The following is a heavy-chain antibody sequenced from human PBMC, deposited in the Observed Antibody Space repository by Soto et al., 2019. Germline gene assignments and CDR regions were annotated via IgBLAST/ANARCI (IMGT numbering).Heavy chain of an antibody. D-gene: IGHD5-12*01. Sequence: GVSLGLSCAASGFTFGNYAMSWVRQAPGKGLEWVSAISGSGGSTNYADSVKGRFTISRDNSKNTLYLQMNSLRAEDTAVYYCAKDRSWLQNRHFDYWGQGTLVTV. CDR2: ISGSGGST. CDR3: AKDRSWLQNRHFDY. J-gene: IGHJ4*02. V-gene: IGHV3-23*01. CDR1: GFTFGNYA.